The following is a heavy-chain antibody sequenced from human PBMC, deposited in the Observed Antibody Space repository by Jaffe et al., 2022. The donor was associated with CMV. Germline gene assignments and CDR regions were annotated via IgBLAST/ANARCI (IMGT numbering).Heavy chain of an antibody. CDR3: ARADIVATMVPTYGMDV. CDR2: IWYDGSNK. V-gene: IGHV3-33*01. Sequence: QVQLVESGGGVVQPGRSLRLSCAASGFTFSSYGMHWVRQAPGKGLEWVAVIWYDGSNKYYADSVKGRFTISRDNSKNTLYLQMNSLRAEDTAVYYCARADIVATMVPTYGMDVWGQGTTVTVSS. CDR1: GFTFSSYG. J-gene: IGHJ6*02. D-gene: IGHD5-12*01.